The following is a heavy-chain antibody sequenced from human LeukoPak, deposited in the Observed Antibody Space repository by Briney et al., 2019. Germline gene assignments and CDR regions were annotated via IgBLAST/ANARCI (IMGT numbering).Heavy chain of an antibody. J-gene: IGHJ1*01. Sequence: SETLSLTRSVSGGSVGSNYWSWVRQPPGKGLEWIGYISYSGDTKYNPSLKSRLSMSVDTSKNQCSLMLTSVTAADTAAYYCARGSGWYPHWGQGTLVTVSS. CDR2: ISYSGDT. CDR3: ARGSGWYPH. D-gene: IGHD6-19*01. CDR1: GGSVGSNY. V-gene: IGHV4-59*02.